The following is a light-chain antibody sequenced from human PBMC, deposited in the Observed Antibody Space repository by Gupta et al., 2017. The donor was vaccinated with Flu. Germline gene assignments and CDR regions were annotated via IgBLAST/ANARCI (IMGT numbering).Light chain of an antibody. CDR1: SSNIGAGYD. V-gene: IGLV1-40*01. Sequence: TISCTGSSSNIGAGYDVHWYQQLPGTAPKLLIYGNSNRPSGVPDRFSGSKSGTSASLAITGLQAEDEADYYCQSYDSSLSGSEVFGGGTKLTVL. CDR3: QSYDSSLSGSEV. CDR2: GNS. J-gene: IGLJ2*01.